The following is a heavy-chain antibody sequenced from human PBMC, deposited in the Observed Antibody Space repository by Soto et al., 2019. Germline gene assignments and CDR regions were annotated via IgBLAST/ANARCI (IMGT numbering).Heavy chain of an antibody. Sequence: QVQLVQSGAAVKKPGSSVKVSCKVSGGTFTIRWVRQAPGQGLEWMGGIIPVIDTANYARKFQGRVVISADRATKIVYMEMMSLTLEDTAVDYCARGSGADAFDIWGQGTMVTVSS. V-gene: IGHV1-69*06. CDR3: ARGSGADAFDI. J-gene: IGHJ3*02. CDR1: GGTFT. CDR2: IIPVIDTA. D-gene: IGHD7-27*01.